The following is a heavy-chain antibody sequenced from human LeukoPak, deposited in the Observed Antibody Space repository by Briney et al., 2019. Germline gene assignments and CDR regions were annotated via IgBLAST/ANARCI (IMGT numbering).Heavy chain of an antibody. D-gene: IGHD5-12*01. CDR2: INHSGST. CDR3: ARGAISYYFDY. V-gene: IGHV4-34*01. J-gene: IGHJ4*02. Sequence: PSETLSLTCAVYGGSFSGYYWSWIRQPPGKGLEWIGEINHSGSTNYNPSLKSQVTISVDTSKNQFSPKLSSVTAADTAVYYCARGAISYYFDYWGQGTLVTVSS. CDR1: GGSFSGYY.